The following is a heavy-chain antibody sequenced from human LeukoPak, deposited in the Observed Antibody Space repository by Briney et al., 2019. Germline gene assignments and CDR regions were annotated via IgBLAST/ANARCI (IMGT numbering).Heavy chain of an antibody. D-gene: IGHD2-2*01. Sequence: PGGSLRLSCAASGFTFSSYWMSWVRQAPGKGLEWVSAISGSGGSTYYADSVKGRFTISRDNSKNTLYLQMNSLRAEDTAVYYCAKCSHPRIVVVPAALGGWGQGTLVTVSS. V-gene: IGHV3-23*01. CDR1: GFTFSSYW. J-gene: IGHJ4*02. CDR2: ISGSGGST. CDR3: AKCSHPRIVVVPAALGG.